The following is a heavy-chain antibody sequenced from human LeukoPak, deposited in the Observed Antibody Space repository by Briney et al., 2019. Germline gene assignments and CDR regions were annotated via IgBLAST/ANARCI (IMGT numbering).Heavy chain of an antibody. J-gene: IGHJ4*02. D-gene: IGHD2-2*01. CDR1: GGSFSGYY. CDR3: AREAYCSSTSCPPGIGQFDY. CDR2: INHSGST. V-gene: IGHV4-34*01. Sequence: SETLSLTCAVYGGSFSGYYWSWIRQPPGKGLEWIGEINHSGSTNYNPSLKSRVTISVDTSKNQFSLKLSSVTAADTAVYYCAREAYCSSTSCPPGIGQFDYWGQGTLVTVSS.